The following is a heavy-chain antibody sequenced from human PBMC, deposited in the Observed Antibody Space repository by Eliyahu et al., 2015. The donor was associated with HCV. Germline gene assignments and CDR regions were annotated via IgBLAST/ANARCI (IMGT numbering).Heavy chain of an antibody. CDR3: ARGRTLLGRSSGFDF. Sequence: QVQLQQSGPGLVKPSQTLSXXCAXSGXSVSXXXAAWNWIRQSPSRGLEWLGRIYYRSKWYNDYELSVKSRITISPDTSKNQFSLQLNSVTPEDTAVYYCARGRTLLGRSSGFDFWGQGTLVTVSS. CDR1: GXSVSXXXAA. V-gene: IGHV6-1*01. CDR2: IYYRSKWYN. J-gene: IGHJ4*02. D-gene: IGHD3-3*01.